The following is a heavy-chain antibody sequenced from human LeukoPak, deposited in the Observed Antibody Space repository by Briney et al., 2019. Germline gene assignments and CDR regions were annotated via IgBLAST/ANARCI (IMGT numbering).Heavy chain of an antibody. D-gene: IGHD5-18*01. V-gene: IGHV3-74*01. J-gene: IGHJ6*02. CDR3: ARVRPGYSYGRYYYYYGMDV. CDR2: INSDGSST. Sequence: PGGSLRLSCAASGFTFSSYWMHWVRQAPGKGLVWVSRINSDGSSTSYADSVKGRFTISRDNAKNTLYLQMNSRRAEDTAVYYCARVRPGYSYGRYYYYYGMDVWGQGTTVTVSS. CDR1: GFTFSSYW.